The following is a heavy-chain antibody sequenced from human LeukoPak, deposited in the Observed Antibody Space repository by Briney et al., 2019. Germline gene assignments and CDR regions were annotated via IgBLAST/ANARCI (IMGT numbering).Heavy chain of an antibody. CDR2: IKQDGSEK. V-gene: IGHV3-7*01. Sequence: PGGSLRLSCAASGFTFSSYWMSWVRQAPGKGLEWVANIKQDGSEKYYVDSVKGRFTISRDNAKNSLYLQMNSLRAEDTAVYYCARASRRGCSGYGGHWGQGTLVTVSS. D-gene: IGHD5-12*01. J-gene: IGHJ4*02. CDR3: ARASRRGCSGYGGH. CDR1: GFTFSSYW.